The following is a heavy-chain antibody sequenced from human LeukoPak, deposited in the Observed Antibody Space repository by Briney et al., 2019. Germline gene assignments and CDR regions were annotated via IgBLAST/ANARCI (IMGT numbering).Heavy chain of an antibody. D-gene: IGHD1-1*01. Sequence: SETLSLTCTVSGGSISSGSYYWSWIRQPAGEGLEWIGRIYVRGSTSYNPALKSRVTISADTSKNQFSLKVSSVTAADTAVYYCARGYRFYFDYWGQGTLVTVSS. CDR1: GGSISSGSYY. CDR3: ARGYRFYFDY. CDR2: IYVRGST. V-gene: IGHV4-61*02. J-gene: IGHJ4*02.